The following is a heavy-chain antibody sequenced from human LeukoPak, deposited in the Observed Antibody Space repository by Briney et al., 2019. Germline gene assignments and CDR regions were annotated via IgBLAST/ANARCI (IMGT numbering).Heavy chain of an antibody. J-gene: IGHJ6*04. CDR2: INHSGST. CDR1: GGSFSGYY. D-gene: IGHD2-15*01. V-gene: IGHV4-34*01. Sequence: PSETLSLTCAVYGGSFSGYYWSWIRQPPGKGLEWIGEINHSGSTNYNPSLKSRVTISVDTSKNQFSLKLSSVTAADTAVYYCARGWRYCSGGSCYSGYMDVWGKGTTVTVSS. CDR3: ARGWRYCSGGSCYSGYMDV.